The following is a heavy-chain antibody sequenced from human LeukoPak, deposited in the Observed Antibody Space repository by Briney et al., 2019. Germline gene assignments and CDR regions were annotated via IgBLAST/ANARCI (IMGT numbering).Heavy chain of an antibody. D-gene: IGHD4-17*01. CDR3: ARRGESANYGDYRFDY. V-gene: IGHV3-23*01. CDR2: ISGSSGLT. J-gene: IGHJ4*02. Sequence: GGSLRLSCAASGFTFSSYAMNWVRQAPGRGLEWVSAISGSSGLTYCADSVKGRFTVSRDNSKNTLYLQMNSLRAEDTAVYYCARRGESANYGDYRFDYWGQGTLVTVSS. CDR1: GFTFSSYA.